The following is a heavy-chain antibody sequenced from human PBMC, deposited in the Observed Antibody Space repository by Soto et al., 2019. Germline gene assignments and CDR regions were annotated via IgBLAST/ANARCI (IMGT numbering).Heavy chain of an antibody. Sequence: VQLLESGGGLVQPGGSLRLYCAASGFTFNNYAMNWVRQATGKGLEWVSAIRNSGGLTYYADYVKGRFTISRDNSKNTLYLHMNSLRAEDTALYYCTKDYYETKGPYFFDYWGQGTLVTVSS. CDR2: IRNSGGLT. D-gene: IGHD1-26*01. CDR3: TKDYYETKGPYFFDY. J-gene: IGHJ4*02. V-gene: IGHV3-23*01. CDR1: GFTFNNYA.